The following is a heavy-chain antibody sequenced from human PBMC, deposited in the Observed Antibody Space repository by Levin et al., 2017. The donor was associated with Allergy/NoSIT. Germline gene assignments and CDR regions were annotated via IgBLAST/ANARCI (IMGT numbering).Heavy chain of an antibody. J-gene: IGHJ4*02. CDR1: GFTFSSYS. D-gene: IGHD5-12*01. CDR2: ISSSSSYI. V-gene: IGHV3-21*01. Sequence: GGSLRLSCAASGFTFSSYSMNWVRQAPGKGLEWVSSISSSSSYIYYADSVKGRFTISRDNAKNSLYLQMNSLRAEDTAVYYCARDSPARGYSGYEYDYWGQGTLVTVSS. CDR3: ARDSPARGYSGYEYDY.